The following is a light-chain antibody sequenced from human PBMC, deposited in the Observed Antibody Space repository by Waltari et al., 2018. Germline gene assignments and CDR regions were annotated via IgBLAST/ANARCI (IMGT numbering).Light chain of an antibody. CDR1: HMATED. V-gene: IGLV3-21*02. Sequence: YDLIQSPSVSVSLGQTARITCGGDHMATEDVNWYQQKPPQAPVLVIYAASERPSGIPERFSGSRSGNTATLTISGVEAGDEADYFCQLWDIESDHILFGGGTRLTVL. CDR3: QLWDIESDHIL. J-gene: IGLJ7*01. CDR2: AAS.